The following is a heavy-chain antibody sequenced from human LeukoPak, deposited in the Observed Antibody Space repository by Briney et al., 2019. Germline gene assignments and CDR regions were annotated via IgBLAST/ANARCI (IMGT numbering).Heavy chain of an antibody. Sequence: GGSLRLSCAASGFTFSDYFMSWIRQAPGKGLEWVSYISSSGSTIYYADSVKGRFTISRDNAKNSLFLQMNSLRAEDTAVYYCARVWGSGSYDYWGQGTLATVSS. CDR1: GFTFSDYF. CDR2: ISSSGSTI. CDR3: ARVWGSGSYDY. V-gene: IGHV3-11*01. D-gene: IGHD3-10*01. J-gene: IGHJ4*02.